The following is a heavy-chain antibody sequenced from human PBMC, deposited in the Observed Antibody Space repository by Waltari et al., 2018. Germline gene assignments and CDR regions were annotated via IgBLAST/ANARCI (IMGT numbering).Heavy chain of an antibody. CDR3: ARISTGYTRGFFNF. CDR1: GYAFTNYG. J-gene: IGHJ4*02. V-gene: IGHV1-18*01. D-gene: IGHD2-8*02. CDR2: ISTENGQT. Sequence: QVQLVQSGAEVKKPGASVKVSCKASGYAFTNYGIGWVRQAPGQGLERMGWISTENGQTKYTQKFQGRVTMNTDTATSTVHLDLRSLKADDTAVYYCARISTGYTRGFFNFWGQGTLVTVSS.